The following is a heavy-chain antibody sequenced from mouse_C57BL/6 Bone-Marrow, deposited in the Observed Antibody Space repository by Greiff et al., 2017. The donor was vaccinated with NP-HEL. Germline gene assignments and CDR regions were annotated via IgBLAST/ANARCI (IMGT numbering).Heavy chain of an antibody. D-gene: IGHD1-1*01. CDR1: GYTFTSYW. CDR2: IYPGSGST. CDR3: ARGYGPPMDY. V-gene: IGHV1-55*01. Sequence: QVQLKQPGAELVKPGASVKMSCKASGYTFTSYWITWVKQRPGQGLEWIGDIYPGSGSTNYNEKFKSKATLTVDTSSSTAYMQISSLTSEDSAVYYCARGYGPPMDYWGQGTSVTVSS. J-gene: IGHJ4*01.